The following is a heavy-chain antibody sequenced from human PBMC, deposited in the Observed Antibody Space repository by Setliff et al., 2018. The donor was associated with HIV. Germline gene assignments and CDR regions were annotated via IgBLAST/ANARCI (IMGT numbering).Heavy chain of an antibody. J-gene: IGHJ4*02. V-gene: IGHV3-23*01. CDR3: AKRLRGYNKWYYFDY. Sequence: GGSLRLSCAASGLIFSNYALTWVRQAPGKGLEWVSTVSPSGDATYYADSVKGRFTISRDNSKNTLYLQVNSLRAEDTAIYYCAKRLRGYNKWYYFDYWGQGTLVTVSS. CDR2: VSPSGDAT. CDR1: GLIFSNYA. D-gene: IGHD1-1*01.